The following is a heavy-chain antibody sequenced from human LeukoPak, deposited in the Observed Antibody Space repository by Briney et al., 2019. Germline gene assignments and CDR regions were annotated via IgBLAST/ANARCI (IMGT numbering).Heavy chain of an antibody. V-gene: IGHV3-7*01. J-gene: IGHJ3*01. CDR2: IIQDGSQK. Sequence: GGSLRLSCAASGFTFSSYWTSWVRQAPGKGLEWVANIIQDGSQKYYADSVKGRFTISRDNANNLLNLQMNSLRAEDTAVYYCARDCSTISCGAYHAFDFWGEGTMVTVSS. CDR1: GFTFSSYW. CDR3: ARDCSTISCGAYHAFDF. D-gene: IGHD2-2*01.